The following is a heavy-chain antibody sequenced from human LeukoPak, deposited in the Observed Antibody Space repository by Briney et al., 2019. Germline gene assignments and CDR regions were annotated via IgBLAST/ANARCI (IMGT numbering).Heavy chain of an antibody. V-gene: IGHV1-46*03. Sequence: ASVKVSCKASGYAFTSYYMLWVQEAPEQGLQWIGIINISGGSTSYAHKFQGRVTMTRDTSTSTVYMELSSLRSEDTAVYYCARSYSALAFDYWGQGTLVTVSS. D-gene: IGHD3-3*02. CDR2: INISGGST. CDR3: ARSYSALAFDY. J-gene: IGHJ4*02. CDR1: GYAFTSYY.